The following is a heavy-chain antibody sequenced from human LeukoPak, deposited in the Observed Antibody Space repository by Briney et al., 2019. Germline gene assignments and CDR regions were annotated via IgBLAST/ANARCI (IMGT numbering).Heavy chain of an antibody. CDR1: VGPFSGYY. D-gene: IGHD3-10*01. CDR2: INHSGST. CDR3: ARSPMLLWFGESCMDV. V-gene: IGHV4-34*01. Sequence: SETLSLTCAVYVGPFSGYYWSWIRQPPGKGLEWIGEINHSGSTDYNPSLKRRVTISVDTSKHQFSLKLSSVTAADTAVYYCARSPMLLWFGESCMDVWGQGTTVTVSS. J-gene: IGHJ6*02.